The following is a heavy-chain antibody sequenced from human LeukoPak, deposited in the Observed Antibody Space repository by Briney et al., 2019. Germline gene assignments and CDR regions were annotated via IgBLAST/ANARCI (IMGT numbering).Heavy chain of an antibody. D-gene: IGHD7-27*01. CDR3: ARGPHWDPHFDY. J-gene: IGHJ4*02. V-gene: IGHV1-2*02. CDR1: GFTFTAYH. CDR2: INPNSGGT. Sequence: ASVKVSCKASGFTFTAYHMHWVRQAPGQGLEWMGWINPNSGGTNYAQKFQGGVTMTSDTSISTAYMELSGLRSDDTAVYYCARGPHWDPHFDYWGQGTLVTVSS.